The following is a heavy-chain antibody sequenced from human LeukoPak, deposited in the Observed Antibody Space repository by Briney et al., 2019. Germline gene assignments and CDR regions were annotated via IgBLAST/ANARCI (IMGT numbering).Heavy chain of an antibody. Sequence: ASVKVSCKASGYXFTDYYIHWVRQAPGQGLEWMGWISPYNGNTRYAQKFQGRVAMTTDTSTTTAYMELRGLRFNDTAVYYCARAGSGSGWYFDYWGQGTLVTVSS. CDR2: ISPYNGNT. CDR3: ARAGSGSGWYFDY. J-gene: IGHJ4*02. CDR1: GYXFTDYY. V-gene: IGHV1-18*04. D-gene: IGHD6-19*01.